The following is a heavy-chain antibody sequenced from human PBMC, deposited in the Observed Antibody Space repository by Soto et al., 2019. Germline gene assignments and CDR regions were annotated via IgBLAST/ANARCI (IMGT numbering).Heavy chain of an antibody. CDR3: ARVPLVHHYYYGMDV. J-gene: IGHJ6*02. Sequence: VGSLRLSCAASGFTFSSYGMHWVRQAPGKGLEWVAVIWCDGSNKYYADSVKGRFTISRDNSKNTLYLQMNSLRAEDTAVYYCARVPLVHHYYYGMDVWGQGTTVTVSS. CDR1: GFTFSSYG. V-gene: IGHV3-33*01. CDR2: IWCDGSNK. D-gene: IGHD6-13*01.